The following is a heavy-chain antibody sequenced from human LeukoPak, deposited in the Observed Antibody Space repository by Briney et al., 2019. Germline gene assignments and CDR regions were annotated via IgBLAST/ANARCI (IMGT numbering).Heavy chain of an antibody. CDR2: IYYGGTT. V-gene: IGHV4-39*01. CDR1: GGSITSSSYY. CDR3: ARQISDYYYYYIDV. Sequence: SETPSLTCTVSGGSITSSSYYWGWIRQPPGKGLEWIGNIYYGGTTYYNSSLKSRVTISEDTSKNRFSLMLTSVTAADTAVCYCARQISDYYYYYIDVWGKGTTVIVSS. J-gene: IGHJ6*03.